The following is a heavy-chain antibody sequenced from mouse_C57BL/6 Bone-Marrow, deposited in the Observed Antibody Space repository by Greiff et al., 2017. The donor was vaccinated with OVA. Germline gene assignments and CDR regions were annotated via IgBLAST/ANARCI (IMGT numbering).Heavy chain of an antibody. V-gene: IGHV1-82*01. Sequence: VKVVESGPELVKPVASVKISCKASGYAFSSSWMNWVKQRPGKGLEWIGRIYPGDGDTNYNGKFKGKATLTADKSSSTAYMQLSSLTSEDSAVYFCARVGYWGQGTTLTVSS. J-gene: IGHJ2*01. CDR3: ARVGY. CDR1: GYAFSSSW. CDR2: IYPGDGDT.